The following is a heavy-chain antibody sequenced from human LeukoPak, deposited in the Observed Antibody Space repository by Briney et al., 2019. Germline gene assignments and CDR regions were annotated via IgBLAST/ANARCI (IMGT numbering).Heavy chain of an antibody. CDR2: ITGSGDYT. D-gene: IGHD6-19*01. V-gene: IGHV3-23*01. J-gene: IGHJ4*02. CDR1: GFTFSSAA. CDR3: ASWPVGWYGEDS. Sequence: PGGSLRLSCAASGFTFSSAAMAWVRQAPGKGLEWVSSITGSGDYTYYADSVKGRFTISRDTPKNTLYLQMNSLRVEDTAVYYCASWPVGWYGEDSWGQGTLVTVSS.